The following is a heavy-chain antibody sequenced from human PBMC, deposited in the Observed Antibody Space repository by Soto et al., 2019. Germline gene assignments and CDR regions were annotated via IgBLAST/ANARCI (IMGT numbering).Heavy chain of an antibody. J-gene: IGHJ4*02. V-gene: IGHV3-66*01. CDR1: GFTVSSNS. Sequence: EVQLVESGGGLVQPGGSLRLSCAASGFTVSSNSMSWVRQAPGKGLEWVSVIYSGGSTYYADSVKGRFTISRDNSTHTLYVQTNSVGAEDKDVYYCARGRPPLDYWGQGTLVTVSS. CDR3: ARGRPPLDY. CDR2: IYSGGST.